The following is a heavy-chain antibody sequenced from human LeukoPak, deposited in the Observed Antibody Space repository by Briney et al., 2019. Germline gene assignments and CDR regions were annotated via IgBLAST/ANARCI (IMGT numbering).Heavy chain of an antibody. CDR1: GFTFSSYW. J-gene: IGHJ4*02. D-gene: IGHD3-3*02. CDR2: INTDGSST. Sequence: GGSLRLSCAASGFTFSSYWMHWVRQAPGKGLVWVSRINTDGSSTSYADSVKGRFTISRDNAKNTLYLQMNSLRAEDTAVYYCAKDKGYIASHNYFDSWGQGTLVTVSS. CDR3: AKDKGYIASHNYFDS. V-gene: IGHV3-74*01.